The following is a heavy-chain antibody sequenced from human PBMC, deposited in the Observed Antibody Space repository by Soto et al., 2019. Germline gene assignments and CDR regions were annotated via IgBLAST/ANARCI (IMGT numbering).Heavy chain of an antibody. CDR3: ARVITYHYGMDV. CDR2: VYYTGST. Sequence: SETLSLTCDVSGGSSGSYYLNWLRQPAGKGLEWIGYVYYTGSTNYNPSLEGRATISVDSSKNQVSLNLRSVTAADSATYYCARVITYHYGMDVWGQGITVNVSS. D-gene: IGHD3-16*01. J-gene: IGHJ6*02. V-gene: IGHV4-59*01. CDR1: GGSSGSYY.